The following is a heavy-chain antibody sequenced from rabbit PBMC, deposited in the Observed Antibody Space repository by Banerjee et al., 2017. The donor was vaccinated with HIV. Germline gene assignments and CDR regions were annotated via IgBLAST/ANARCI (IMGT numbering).Heavy chain of an antibody. CDR1: GFSFSSGYD. J-gene: IGHJ4*01. Sequence: QEQLVESGGGLVQPEGSLTLTCTASGFSFSSGYDMCWVRQAPGKGLEWIACIYTGSGSPYYASWVNGRFTISSHNAQNTLYLQLNSLTAADTATYFCVRDIYYTYGYAGYALNLWGQGTLVT. V-gene: IGHV1S45*01. CDR3: VRDIYYTYGYAGYALNL. CDR2: IYTGSGSP. D-gene: IGHD6-1*01.